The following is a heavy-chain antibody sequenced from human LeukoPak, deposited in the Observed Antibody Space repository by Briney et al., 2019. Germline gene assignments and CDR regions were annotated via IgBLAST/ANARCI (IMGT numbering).Heavy chain of an antibody. CDR1: GFTFSGSA. Sequence: GGSLKLSCAASGFTFSGSAMHWVRQASGKGLDWVGRIRSKANSYATTYAASVKGRFTISRDASKNTAYLQMNSLKTEDTAVYYCTRHSDGDYSYHSTDAFDIWGQGTMVTVSS. CDR3: TRHSDGDYSYHSTDAFDI. D-gene: IGHD4-17*01. V-gene: IGHV3-73*01. J-gene: IGHJ3*02. CDR2: IRSKANSYAT.